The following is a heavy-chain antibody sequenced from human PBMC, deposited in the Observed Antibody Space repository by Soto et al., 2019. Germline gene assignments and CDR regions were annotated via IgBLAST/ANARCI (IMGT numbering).Heavy chain of an antibody. CDR1: GDTFRTYG. D-gene: IGHD3-10*01. J-gene: IGHJ4*02. V-gene: IGHV1-18*04. CDR2: IIVHNGNT. Sequence: ASVKVSCKTSGDTFRTYGITWVRQAPGQGLEWMGWIIVHNGNTHYAEKLQGRVTMTTDTSTSTAYMELWCLGSDDTAVYYCARSYSYGSWWYFDYWGQGTQVTVSS. CDR3: ARSYSYGSWWYFDY.